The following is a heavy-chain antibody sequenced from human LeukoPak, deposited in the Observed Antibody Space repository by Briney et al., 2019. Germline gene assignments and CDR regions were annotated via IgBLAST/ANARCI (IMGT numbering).Heavy chain of an antibody. CDR3: ARLEITFGGVIAS. Sequence: SETLSLTCTVSGYSIRNGYFWGWFRQSPGKGLEWIGSIHQSGSISYNPSLKSRVTISVDTSKNQFSLKLSSVTAADTAVYYCARLEITFGGVIASWGQGTLVTVSS. CDR2: IHQSGSI. V-gene: IGHV4-38-2*02. CDR1: GYSIRNGYF. D-gene: IGHD3-16*02. J-gene: IGHJ5*02.